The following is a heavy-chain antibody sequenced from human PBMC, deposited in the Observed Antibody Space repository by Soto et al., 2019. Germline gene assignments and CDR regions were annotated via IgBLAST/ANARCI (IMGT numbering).Heavy chain of an antibody. Sequence: PRLSCAASGFAFDDYVMHWVRQPPGRGLEWVSGITWNGGTIRYVDSVKGRFTISRDNAENSLYLQMNSLRPEDTAVYYCAKGGSAALIAPSGRDNWFDPWGQGTQVTV. CDR3: AKGGSAALIAPSGRDNWFDP. D-gene: IGHD6-13*01. V-gene: IGHV3-9*01. CDR1: GFAFDDYV. J-gene: IGHJ5*02. CDR2: ITWNGGTI.